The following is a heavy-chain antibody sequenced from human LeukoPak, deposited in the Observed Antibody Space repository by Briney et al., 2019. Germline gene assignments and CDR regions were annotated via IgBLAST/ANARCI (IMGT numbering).Heavy chain of an antibody. J-gene: IGHJ4*02. CDR2: ISSSSSYI. V-gene: IGHV3-21*01. CDR1: GFTFSSYS. D-gene: IGHD3-22*01. Sequence: AGGSLRLSCAASGFTFSSYSMNWVRQAPGKGLEWVSSISSSSSYIYYADSVKGRFTISRDNAKNSLYLQMNSLRAEDTAVYYCARPDTYYYDSSGCFDYWRQGTLVTVSS. CDR3: ARPDTYYYDSSGCFDY.